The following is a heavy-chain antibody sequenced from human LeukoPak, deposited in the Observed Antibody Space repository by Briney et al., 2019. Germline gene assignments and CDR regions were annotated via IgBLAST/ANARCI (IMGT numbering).Heavy chain of an antibody. CDR1: GFTFSSYA. J-gene: IGHJ6*02. CDR2: ISGSGGST. Sequence: PGGSLRLSCAAYGFTFSSYAMSWVRQAPGKGLEWVSAISGSGGSTYYADSVKGRFTISRDNSKNTLYLQMNSLRAEDTAVYYCAITLEDYYYGMDVWGQGTTVTVSS. V-gene: IGHV3-23*01. CDR3: AITLEDYYYGMDV.